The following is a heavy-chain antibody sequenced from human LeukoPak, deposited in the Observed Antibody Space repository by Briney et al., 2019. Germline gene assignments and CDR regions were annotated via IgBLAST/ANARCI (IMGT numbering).Heavy chain of an antibody. CDR1: GYTLTELS. CDR3: ARGGRVVVTALVAY. CDR2: FDPEDGET. J-gene: IGHJ4*02. Sequence: ASVKVSCKVSGYTLTELSMHWVRQAPGKGLEWMGGFDPEDGETIYAQKFQGRVTMTRDTSTSTVYMELSSLRSEDTAVYYCARGGRVVVTALVAYWGQGTLVTVSS. V-gene: IGHV1-24*01. D-gene: IGHD2-21*02.